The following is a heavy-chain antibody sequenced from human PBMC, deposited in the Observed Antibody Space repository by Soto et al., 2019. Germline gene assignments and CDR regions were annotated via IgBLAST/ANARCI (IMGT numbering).Heavy chain of an antibody. J-gene: IGHJ4*02. CDR3: ARAFRGWYGGDRYYFDY. CDR2: IYSGGRT. CDR1: GFTVSSNY. Sequence: EVQLGETGGGVIQPGGSLRLSCAASGFTVSSNYMSWVRQAPGKGLEWVAVIYSGGRTYYADSVKGRFTISRDNSKNTRFLQMNSLRAVATAVYYCARAFRGWYGGDRYYFDYSGQGTLDTVSS. D-gene: IGHD3-10*01. V-gene: IGHV3-53*02.